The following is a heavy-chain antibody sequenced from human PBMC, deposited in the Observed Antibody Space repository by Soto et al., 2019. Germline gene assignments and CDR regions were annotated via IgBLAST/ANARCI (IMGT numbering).Heavy chain of an antibody. CDR1: GCTFEDYA. D-gene: IGHD6-19*01. CDR3: AKGALSGWPWYFEL. Sequence: EVQLVESGGGLVQPGRSLRLSCAVSGCTFEDYAMIWVRQVPGKGLECVSSISWNSGAIDYAASVKGRFTISRDNAKKSFYLEMNSLRVEDTALYYCAKGALSGWPWYFELWGRGTLVTVAS. CDR2: ISWNSGAI. J-gene: IGHJ2*01. V-gene: IGHV3-9*01.